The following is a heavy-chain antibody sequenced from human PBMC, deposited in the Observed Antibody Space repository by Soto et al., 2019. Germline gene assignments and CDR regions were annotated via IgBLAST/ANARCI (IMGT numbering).Heavy chain of an antibody. Sequence: GGSLRLSCAASGFTFSSYAMSWVRQAPGKGLEWVSGISGSGGSRYYAETVKGRFTISRDISKNTLYLQMHSLRAEDTAVYYCAKGVHFYGSGSLDYWGQGTLVTVSS. J-gene: IGHJ4*02. CDR2: ISGSGGSR. V-gene: IGHV3-23*01. CDR3: AKGVHFYGSGSLDY. CDR1: GFTFSSYA. D-gene: IGHD3-10*01.